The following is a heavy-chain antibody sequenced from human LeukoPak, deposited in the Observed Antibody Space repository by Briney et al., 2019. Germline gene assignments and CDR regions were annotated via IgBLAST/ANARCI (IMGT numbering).Heavy chain of an antibody. CDR3: AKDRRGYGDATNRYFDY. J-gene: IGHJ4*02. D-gene: IGHD4-17*01. V-gene: IGHV4-59*11. Sequence: SETLSLTCAVSDDSFSSHYWTWIRQPPGKGLEWIGYISYIGSTNYNPSLKSRVTISIDTSRNQFSLRLSSVTAEDTAVYYCAKDRRGYGDATNRYFDYWGQGTLVTVSS. CDR1: DDSFSSHY. CDR2: ISYIGST.